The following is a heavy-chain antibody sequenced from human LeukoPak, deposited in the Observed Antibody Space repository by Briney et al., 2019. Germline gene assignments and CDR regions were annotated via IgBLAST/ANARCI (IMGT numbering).Heavy chain of an antibody. Sequence: ASVKVSCKASGYTFTDYYLHWVRQAPGQGLEWMGWINPNSGGTNYPQNFQGRVTMTRDTSISTAYMELSRLRSDDTAVYYCAILATTQLFDYWGQGTLVTVSS. J-gene: IGHJ4*02. V-gene: IGHV1-2*02. D-gene: IGHD5-12*01. CDR3: AILATTQLFDY. CDR2: INPNSGGT. CDR1: GYTFTDYY.